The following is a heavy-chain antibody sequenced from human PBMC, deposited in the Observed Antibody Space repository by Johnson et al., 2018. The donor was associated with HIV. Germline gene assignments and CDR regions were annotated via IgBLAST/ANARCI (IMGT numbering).Heavy chain of an antibody. CDR2: ISYDGSKV. CDR3: SRDDIRDGKSFDI. J-gene: IGHJ3*02. Sequence: QEKLVESVGGVVQPGRSLRLSCAASGFTFSSYGMHWVRQAPGKGMEWVAFISYDGSKVYYADSVKGRFTISRDNSKNTLYLQMKSLIAEDTAVYYWSRDDIRDGKSFDIWGQGTMVTVSS. CDR1: GFTFSSYG. V-gene: IGHV3-30*03.